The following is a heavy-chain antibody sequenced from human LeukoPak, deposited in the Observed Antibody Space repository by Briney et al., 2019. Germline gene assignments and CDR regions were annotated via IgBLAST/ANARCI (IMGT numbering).Heavy chain of an antibody. CDR3: ARRSGAWYYNAMDV. CDR2: LSVDNGYA. J-gene: IGHJ6*02. Sequence: ASVKVSCEASGYRFSDHGISWVRQAPGQGLEWMGWLSVDNGYAKYAQRVQGRLTMTTDTSTTTAYMELRSLRPGDTAVYYCARRSGAWYYNAMDVWGQGTTVTVSS. CDR1: GYRFSDHG. D-gene: IGHD3-10*01. V-gene: IGHV1-18*04.